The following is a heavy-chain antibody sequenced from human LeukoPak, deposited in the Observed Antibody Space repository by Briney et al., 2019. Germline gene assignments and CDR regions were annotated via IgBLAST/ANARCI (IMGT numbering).Heavy chain of an antibody. CDR2: IKQDGSEK. D-gene: IGHD3-22*01. J-gene: IGHJ3*02. V-gene: IGHV3-7*01. CDR3: ARDFVYYYDSSGYYFNDAFDI. Sequence: PGGSLRLSCAASGFTFSSYWMSWVRQAPGKVLEWVANIKQDGSEKYYVDSVKGRFTISRDNAKNSLYLQMNSLRAEDTAVYYCARDFVYYYDSSGYYFNDAFDIWGQGTMVTVSS. CDR1: GFTFSSYW.